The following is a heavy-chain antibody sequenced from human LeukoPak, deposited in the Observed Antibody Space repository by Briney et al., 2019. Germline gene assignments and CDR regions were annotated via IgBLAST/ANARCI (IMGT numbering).Heavy chain of an antibody. V-gene: IGHV4-59*12. J-gene: IGHJ3*02. CDR3: ARGAPVLRFLEWLPLFAFDI. CDR2: IDHTEIT. CDR1: DDSITIYY. D-gene: IGHD3-3*01. Sequence: SETLSLTCTVSDDSITIYYWSWIRQPPGKGLEWIGYIDHTEITNYNPSLNSRVTISRDTSKNHFSLELSSVTAADTAVYYCARGAPVLRFLEWLPLFAFDIWGQGTMVTVSS.